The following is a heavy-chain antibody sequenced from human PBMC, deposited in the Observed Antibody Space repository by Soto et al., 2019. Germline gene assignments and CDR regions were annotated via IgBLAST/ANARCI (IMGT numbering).Heavy chain of an antibody. CDR3: AREGAAPYYYYGMDV. Sequence: ASVKVSCKASGYTFTRSGISWVRQAPGQGPEWMGWISSYNGDTNYAQTFQGRVTMTTDTSTSTAYMELRSLRSDDTAVYYCAREGAAPYYYYGMDVWGQGTPLTVSS. V-gene: IGHV1-18*01. D-gene: IGHD6-25*01. CDR1: GYTFTRSG. CDR2: ISSYNGDT. J-gene: IGHJ6*02.